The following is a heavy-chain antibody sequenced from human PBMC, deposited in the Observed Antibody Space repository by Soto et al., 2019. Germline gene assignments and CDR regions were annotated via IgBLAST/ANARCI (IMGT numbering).Heavy chain of an antibody. Sequence: QLQLQESGPGLVKPSETLSLTSSVSGDSINSDNYYWGWIRQPPGTGLEWIGSIYYRGKTYYNPSLKTRVTMSLDKSTSQFALKLNSVTAADSAEFFCARLEGLSTNSYYFDYWGQGTLVTVSS. CDR3: ARLEGLSTNSYYFDY. CDR1: GDSINSDNYY. CDR2: IYYRGKT. V-gene: IGHV4-39*01. D-gene: IGHD2-21*02. J-gene: IGHJ4*02.